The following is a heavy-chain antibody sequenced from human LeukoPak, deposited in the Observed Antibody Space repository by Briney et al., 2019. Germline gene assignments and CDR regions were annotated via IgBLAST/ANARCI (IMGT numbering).Heavy chain of an antibody. V-gene: IGHV1-24*01. Sequence: ASVKVSCKVSGYTLTELSMHWVRQAPGKGLEWMGGFDPEDGETIYAQKFQGRVTMTEGTSTDTAYMELSRLRSDDTAVYYCARDPGAGVGRGGFDCWGQGMLVTVSS. D-gene: IGHD5-24*01. CDR3: ARDPGAGVGRGGFDC. CDR2: FDPEDGET. J-gene: IGHJ4*02. CDR1: GYTLTELS.